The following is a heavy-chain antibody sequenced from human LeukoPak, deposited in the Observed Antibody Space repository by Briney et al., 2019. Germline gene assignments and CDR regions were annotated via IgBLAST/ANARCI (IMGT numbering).Heavy chain of an antibody. CDR1: GFTFSSYE. CDR3: AKFDSSGWEDY. D-gene: IGHD6-19*01. V-gene: IGHV3-48*03. J-gene: IGHJ4*02. CDR2: ISSSGSTI. Sequence: GGSLRLSCAASGFTFSSYEMNWVRQAPGKGLEWVSYISSSGSTIYYADSVKGRFTISRDNAKNSLYLQMNSLRAEDTAVYYCAKFDSSGWEDYWGQGTLVTVSS.